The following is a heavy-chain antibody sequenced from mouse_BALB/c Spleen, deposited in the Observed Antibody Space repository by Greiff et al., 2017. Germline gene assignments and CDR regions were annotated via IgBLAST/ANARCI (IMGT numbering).Heavy chain of an antibody. V-gene: IGHV1S56*01. CDR3: ARSYGNFFDY. CDR2: IYPGNVNT. D-gene: IGHD2-1*01. CDR1: GYTFTSYY. J-gene: IGHJ2*01. Sequence: VQLQQSGPELVKPGASVRISCKASGYTFTSYYIHWVKQRPGQGLEWIGWIYPGNVNTKYNEKFKGKATLTADKSSSTAYMQLSSLTSEDSAVYFCARSYGNFFDYWGQGTTLTVSS.